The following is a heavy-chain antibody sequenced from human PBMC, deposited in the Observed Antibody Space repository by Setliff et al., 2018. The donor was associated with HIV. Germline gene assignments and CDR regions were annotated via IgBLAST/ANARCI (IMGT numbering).Heavy chain of an antibody. J-gene: IGHJ4*02. CDR1: GFTFSTYS. CDR3: AREGTDCSTTSCPFDY. V-gene: IGHV3-48*01. D-gene: IGHD2-2*01. Sequence: GGSLRLSCAASGFTFSTYSMNWVRQAPGKGLEWVSYISSSTSTIYYADSVKGRFTISRDNAKNSLYLQMNSLRAEDTAVYYCAREGTDCSTTSCPFDYWGQGTLVTVSS. CDR2: ISSSTSTI.